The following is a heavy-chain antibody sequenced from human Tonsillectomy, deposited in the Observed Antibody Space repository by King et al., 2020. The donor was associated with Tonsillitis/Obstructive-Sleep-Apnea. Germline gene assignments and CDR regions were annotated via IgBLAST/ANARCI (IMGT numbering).Heavy chain of an antibody. CDR3: ARGRPPLIVGATGWFDP. CDR1: GGSFSGYY. J-gene: IGHJ5*02. D-gene: IGHD1-26*01. V-gene: IGHV4-34*01. Sequence: VQLQQWGAGLLKPSETLSLTCAVYGGSFSGYYWSWIRQPPGKGLEWIGEINHSGSTNYNPSLKSRVTISVDTSKNQFSLKLSSVTAADTAVYYCARGRPPLIVGATGWFDPWGQGTLVTVSS. CDR2: INHSGST.